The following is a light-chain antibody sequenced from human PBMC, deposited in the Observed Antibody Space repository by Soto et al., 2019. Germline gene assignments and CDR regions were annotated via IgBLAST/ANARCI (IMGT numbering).Light chain of an antibody. CDR3: QQSYTTPRLS. CDR1: QSITNF. J-gene: IGKJ4*01. V-gene: IGKV1-39*01. Sequence: DIQMTQSPSSLSASVVDKLTITFRANQSITNFLNWYQKKPGEVPKLLIYAASRLESGVPSRFSGSGSGTDFALTINSLQPEDFATYYCQQSYTTPRLSFGGGTKVDIK. CDR2: AAS.